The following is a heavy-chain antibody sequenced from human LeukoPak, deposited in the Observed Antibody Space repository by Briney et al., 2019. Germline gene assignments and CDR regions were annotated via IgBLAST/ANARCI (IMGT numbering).Heavy chain of an antibody. D-gene: IGHD2-8*01. V-gene: IGHV3-9*01. J-gene: IGHJ4*02. Sequence: PGGSLRLSCAASGFTFDNNAMHWVRQAPGKGLEWVSSISWNSDNIDYADSVKGRSTISRDNAKNSLYLQMNSLRAEDTALYYCAKEGSDCTNGICRYFDYWGQGTLVTVSS. CDR1: GFTFDNNA. CDR3: AKEGSDCTNGICRYFDY. CDR2: ISWNSDNI.